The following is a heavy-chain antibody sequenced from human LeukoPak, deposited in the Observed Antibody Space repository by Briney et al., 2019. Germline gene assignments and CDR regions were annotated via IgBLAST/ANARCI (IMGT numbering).Heavy chain of an antibody. CDR3: ARDHRIGGS. Sequence: GPLRLSCAVSGFTVSSNSMTWVRQAPGKGLEWVSVIYSDGSTFYADSVKGRFTISRDNSKNTLSLQMNSLRADDTAVYFCARDHRIGGSWGQGTLVTVSS. V-gene: IGHV3-53*01. CDR1: GFTVSSNS. CDR2: IYSDGST. D-gene: IGHD3-16*01. J-gene: IGHJ4*02.